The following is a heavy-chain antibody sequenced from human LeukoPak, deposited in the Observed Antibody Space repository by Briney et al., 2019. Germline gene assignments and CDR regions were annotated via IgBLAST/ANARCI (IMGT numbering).Heavy chain of an antibody. J-gene: IGHJ5*02. CDR3: ARVLPGIAVAGENWFDP. D-gene: IGHD6-19*01. CDR2: ISAYNGNT. Sequence: ASVKVSCKASGYTFTSYGISWVRQAPGQGLEWMGWISAYNGNTNYAQKLQGRVTMTTDTSTSTAYMELRSLRSDDTAVYYCARVLPGIAVAGENWFDPWGQGTLVTVSS. V-gene: IGHV1-18*01. CDR1: GYTFTSYG.